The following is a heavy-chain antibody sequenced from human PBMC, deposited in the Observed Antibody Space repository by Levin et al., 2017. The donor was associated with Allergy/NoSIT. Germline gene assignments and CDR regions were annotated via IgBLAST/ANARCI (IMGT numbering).Heavy chain of an antibody. J-gene: IGHJ6*03. V-gene: IGHV4-59*01. D-gene: IGHD3-10*01. CDR3: ARATASYYNLYYYYYMDV. CDR1: GGSISSYY. Sequence: SETLSLTCTVSGGSISSYYWSWIRQPPGKGLEWIGYIYYSGTTNYNPSLKSRVTISVDTSKNQFSLKVSSVTAADTAVYYCARATASYYNLYYYYYMDVWGKGTTVTVSS. CDR2: IYYSGTT.